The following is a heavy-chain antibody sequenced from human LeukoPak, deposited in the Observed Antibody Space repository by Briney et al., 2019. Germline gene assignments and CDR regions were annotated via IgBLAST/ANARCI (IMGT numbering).Heavy chain of an antibody. Sequence: WESLRLSCAASGFTLSSYWMHWVRQAPGQGRVWVSRINSDESTTNYAAFVKGRIPSSRKKDKKTLYLQMESLRAEDWGVYYCARGPGYSRSWYGTALWG. V-gene: IGHV3-74*01. CDR1: GFTLSSYW. CDR3: ARGPGYSRSWYGTAL. D-gene: IGHD6-13*01. J-gene: IGHJ2*01. CDR2: INSDESTT.